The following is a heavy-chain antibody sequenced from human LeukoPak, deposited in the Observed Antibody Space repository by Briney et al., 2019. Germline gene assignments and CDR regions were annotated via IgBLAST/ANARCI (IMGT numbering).Heavy chain of an antibody. V-gene: IGHV1-46*01. J-gene: IGHJ4*02. CDR3: ASRGDDSSGYYNY. CDR2: INPSGGST. D-gene: IGHD3-22*01. CDR1: GYTFTSYY. Sequence: WASVKVSCKASGYTFTSYYMHWVRQAPGQGLEWMGIINPSGGSTSYAQKFQGRVTITADESTSTAYMELSSLRSEDTAVYYCASRGDDSSGYYNYWGQGTLVTVSS.